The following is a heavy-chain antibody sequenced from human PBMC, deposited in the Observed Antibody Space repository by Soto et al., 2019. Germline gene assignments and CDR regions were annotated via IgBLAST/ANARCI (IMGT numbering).Heavy chain of an antibody. J-gene: IGHJ5*02. D-gene: IGHD3-3*01. CDR1: GGTFSSYT. CDR3: ARSYYDFWSGFCFRLGQEGWFDP. CDR2: IIPILGIA. V-gene: IGHV1-69*02. Sequence: QVQLVQSGAEVKKPGSSVKVSCKASGGTFSSYTISWVRQAPGQGLEWMGRIIPILGIANYAQKFQGRVTITADKSTSTAYMELSSLRSEDTAVYYFARSYYDFWSGFCFRLGQEGWFDPWGQGTLVTVSS.